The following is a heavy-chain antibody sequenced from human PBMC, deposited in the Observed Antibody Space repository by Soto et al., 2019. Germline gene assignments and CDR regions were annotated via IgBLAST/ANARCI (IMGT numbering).Heavy chain of an antibody. CDR3: ASRAVAGWFDP. CDR1: GGSISSYY. J-gene: IGHJ5*02. V-gene: IGHV4-4*07. Sequence: SETLSLTCTVSGGSISSYYWSWIRQPAGKGLEWIGRIYTSGSINYNPSLKSRVTMSVDTSKNQFSLKLSSVTAADTAVYYCASRAVAGWFDPWGQGTLVTVSS. CDR2: IYTSGSI. D-gene: IGHD6-19*01.